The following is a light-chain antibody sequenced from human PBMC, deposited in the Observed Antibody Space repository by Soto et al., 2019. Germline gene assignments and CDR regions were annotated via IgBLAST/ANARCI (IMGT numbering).Light chain of an antibody. CDR3: QQRSNWPSLT. V-gene: IGKV3-11*01. CDR2: DAS. CDR1: QSVTSN. Sequence: VLTQSPATLSSSPGERATLSCRATQSVTSNLAWYQQKPGQAPMLLIYDASNRATGIPARFSGSGSGTDFTLTISSLEPEDFAVYYCQQRSNWPSLTFGGGTKVEIK. J-gene: IGKJ4*01.